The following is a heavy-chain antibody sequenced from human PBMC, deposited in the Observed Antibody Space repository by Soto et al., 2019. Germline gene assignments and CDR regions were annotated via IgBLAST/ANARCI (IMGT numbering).Heavy chain of an antibody. V-gene: IGHV5-51*01. CDR1: GYSFTRYW. Sequence: GASLKISCEGSGYSFTRYWIAWVRQMPGKGLEWMGIIYPGDSDTRYSPSFQGQVTISRDNSKNTLYLEMNSLTADDTAVYYCARRRNPYGAYDYWGQGTLVTVSS. CDR2: IYPGDSDT. D-gene: IGHD4-17*01. J-gene: IGHJ4*02. CDR3: ARRRNPYGAYDY.